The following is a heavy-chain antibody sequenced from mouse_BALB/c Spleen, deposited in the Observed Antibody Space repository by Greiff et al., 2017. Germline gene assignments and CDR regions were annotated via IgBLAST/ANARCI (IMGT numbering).Heavy chain of an antibody. J-gene: IGHJ4*01. D-gene: IGHD2-1*01. CDR1: GFTFSDYY. CDR2: ISDGGSYT. CDR3: ARNYGKPDY. Sequence: EVKVEESGGGLVKPGGSLKLSCAASGFTFSDYYMYWVRQTPEKRLEWVATISDGGSYTYYPDSVKGRFTISRDNAKNNLYLQMSSLKSEDTAMYYCARNYGKPDYWGQGTSVTVSS. V-gene: IGHV5-4*02.